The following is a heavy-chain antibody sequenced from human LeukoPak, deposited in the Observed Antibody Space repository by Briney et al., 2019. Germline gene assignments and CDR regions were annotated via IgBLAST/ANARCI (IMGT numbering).Heavy chain of an antibody. Sequence: WDTLSLTCTVSGGSISSSSYYWGSIRQPRGKGLEWIESIYYSGSTYYNPSLKSRVTISVDTSNNQVSLKLSSVTAADTAVYYCARRAGEQVDYWGQGTLVTVSS. CDR3: ARRAGEQVDY. CDR2: IYYSGST. V-gene: IGHV4-39*01. D-gene: IGHD7-27*01. J-gene: IGHJ4*02. CDR1: GGSISSSSYY.